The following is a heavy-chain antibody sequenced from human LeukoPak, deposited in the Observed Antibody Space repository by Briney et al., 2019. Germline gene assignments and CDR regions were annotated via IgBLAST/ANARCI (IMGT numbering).Heavy chain of an antibody. V-gene: IGHV4-39*01. J-gene: IGHJ4*02. Sequence: SETLSLTCTVSGGSISSSSYYWGWIRQPPGKGLEWIGSIYYSGSTYYNPSLKSRVTISVDTSKNQFSLKLSSVTAADTAVYYCARQGRDDFWSGYSDYWGQGTLVTVSS. D-gene: IGHD3-3*01. CDR3: ARQGRDDFWSGYSDY. CDR2: IYYSGST. CDR1: GGSISSSSYY.